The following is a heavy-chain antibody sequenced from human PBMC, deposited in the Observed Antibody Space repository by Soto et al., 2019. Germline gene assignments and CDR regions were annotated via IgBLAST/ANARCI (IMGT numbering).Heavy chain of an antibody. CDR3: AMDSAWFGELYIRP. V-gene: IGHV1-46*03. Sequence: ASVKVSYKATADPFTSYYLHWMRQAPGQGLEWMGIINPSGGSTSYAQKFQGRVTMTRDTSTSTAYMELRSLRSDDTAVYYCAMDSAWFGELYIRPWRQGTPVTV. J-gene: IGHJ5*02. CDR1: ADPFTSYY. D-gene: IGHD3-10*01. CDR2: INPSGGST.